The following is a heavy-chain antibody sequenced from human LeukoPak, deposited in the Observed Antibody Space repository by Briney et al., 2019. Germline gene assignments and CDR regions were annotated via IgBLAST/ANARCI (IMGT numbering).Heavy chain of an antibody. D-gene: IGHD1-26*01. Sequence: SQTLSLTCTVSGGSISSGGYYWSWIRQHPGKGLEWIGYIYYSGSTYYNPSLKSRVTISVDTSKNQFSLKLSSVTAADTAVYYCAREVGGGATNYFDYWGQGTLVTVSS. CDR3: AREVGGGATNYFDY. V-gene: IGHV4-31*03. J-gene: IGHJ4*02. CDR2: IYYSGST. CDR1: GGSISSGGYY.